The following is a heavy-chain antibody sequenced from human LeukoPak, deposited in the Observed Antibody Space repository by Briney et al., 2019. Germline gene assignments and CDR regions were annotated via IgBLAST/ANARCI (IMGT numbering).Heavy chain of an antibody. Sequence: PGGSLRLSCAASGFTCISYGMHWVRQAPGKGLEWVAFIRYDGSNEDYIDSVKGRFTISIDNSKNTLSLQMNSLKSDDTAVYYCARGTWRSGTDGLFDYWGEGSLVTVSS. CDR2: IRYDGSNE. CDR1: GFTCISYG. J-gene: IGHJ4*02. D-gene: IGHD1-14*01. CDR3: ARGTWRSGTDGLFDY. V-gene: IGHV3-30*02.